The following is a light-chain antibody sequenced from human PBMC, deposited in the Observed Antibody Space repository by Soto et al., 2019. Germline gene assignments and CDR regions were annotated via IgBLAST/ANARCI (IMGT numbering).Light chain of an antibody. CDR3: QQHISWPLT. Sequence: EIVLTQSPGTLSLSPGERATLSCRASQSVSNNYLAWYQQKPGQAPRLLIYGASNRATGIPDRFSGSGSGTDFTLTISNLEPEDFAVYYCQQHISWPLTFGGGTKVDIK. V-gene: IGKV3-20*01. J-gene: IGKJ4*01. CDR2: GAS. CDR1: QSVSNNY.